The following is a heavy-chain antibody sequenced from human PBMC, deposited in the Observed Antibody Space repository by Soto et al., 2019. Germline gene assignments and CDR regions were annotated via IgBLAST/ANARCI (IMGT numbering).Heavy chain of an antibody. CDR1: GFTFDDYA. J-gene: IGHJ4*02. V-gene: IGHV3-9*01. Sequence: GGSLRLSCAASGFTFDDYAMHWVRQAPGKGLEWVSGISWNSGSIGYADSVKGRFTISRDNAKNSLYLQMNSLRAEDTALYYCAKDLREGASWGQGTLVTVSS. CDR2: ISWNSGSI. D-gene: IGHD1-26*01. CDR3: AKDLREGAS.